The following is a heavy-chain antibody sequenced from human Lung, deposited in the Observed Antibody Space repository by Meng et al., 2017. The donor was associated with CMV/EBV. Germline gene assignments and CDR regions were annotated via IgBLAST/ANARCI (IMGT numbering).Heavy chain of an antibody. CDR1: GSPLKSYR. CDR3: SRDAGEGIVVVPAARSDD. D-gene: IGHD2-15*01. J-gene: IGHJ4*02. V-gene: IGHV3-48*04. CDR2: ISSFSSSI. Sequence: GGLXRSXFEALGSPLKSYRMNWLAKAPGKGLEGFPFISSFSSSIYYTDSVKGRFTISRDNAKNSLYLEMNSLRVDDTDVYVWSRDAGEGIVVVPAARSDDXGQGXQVTVSS.